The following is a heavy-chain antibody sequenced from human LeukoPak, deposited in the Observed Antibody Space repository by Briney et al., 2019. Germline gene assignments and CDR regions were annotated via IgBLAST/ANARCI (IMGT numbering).Heavy chain of an antibody. CDR1: GFSLSTRGVG. D-gene: IGHD4-17*01. CDR2: IFGDDDK. V-gene: IGHV2-5*02. Sequence: SGPTLVNPTQTPTLTCTLSGFSLSTRGVGMGWIRQPPGKALEWLGLIFGDDDKRYRPSLQSRLTITKDTSKNQVVLTLTNMDPVDTGTYYCAHILWTVTSPFDYWGQGTLVTVSS. J-gene: IGHJ4*02. CDR3: AHILWTVTSPFDY.